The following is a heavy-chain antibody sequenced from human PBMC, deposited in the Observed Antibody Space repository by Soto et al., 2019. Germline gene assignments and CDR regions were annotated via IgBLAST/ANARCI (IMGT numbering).Heavy chain of an antibody. Sequence: SETLSLTCTVSGGSISSYYWSWIRQPPGKGLEWIGYIYHSGSTNYNPSLKSRVTISVDTSKNQFSLKLSSVTAADTAVYYCASYGDSPRVAFDIWGQGTMVTVSS. CDR3: ASYGDSPRVAFDI. D-gene: IGHD4-17*01. J-gene: IGHJ3*02. CDR2: IYHSGST. CDR1: GGSISSYY. V-gene: IGHV4-59*12.